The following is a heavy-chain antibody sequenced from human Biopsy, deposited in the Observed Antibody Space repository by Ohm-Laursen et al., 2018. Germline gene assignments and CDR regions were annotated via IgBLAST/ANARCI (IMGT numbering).Heavy chain of an antibody. CDR1: GYSFSTYD. J-gene: IGHJ5*02. V-gene: IGHV1-8*01. CDR2: MIPSSGKT. D-gene: IGHD6-6*01. Sequence: SVKVSCKASGYSFSTYDVNWVRQARGQGLEWMGWMIPSSGKTGYAQRFQGRVTLTMSTSISTAYMELSGLRSEDTAVYFCARGYSRRVSIFEASIYWFDTWGQGTLVTVSS. CDR3: ARGYSRRVSIFEASIYWFDT.